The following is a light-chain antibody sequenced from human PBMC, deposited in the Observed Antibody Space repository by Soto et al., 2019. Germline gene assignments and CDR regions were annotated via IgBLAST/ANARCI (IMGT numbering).Light chain of an antibody. CDR2: RAS. CDR1: QSLLNSANDKIH. V-gene: IGKV4-1*01. CDR3: QQYFSAHLT. Sequence: DIVMTQSPASLAVSLGEGATINCKSSQSLLNSANDKIHLAWYQQKPGQPPKLLIWRASTRDSGVPDRFSGSGSGTDFTLTINSLQAEDVATYYCQQYFSAHLTFGGGTKVEI. J-gene: IGKJ4*01.